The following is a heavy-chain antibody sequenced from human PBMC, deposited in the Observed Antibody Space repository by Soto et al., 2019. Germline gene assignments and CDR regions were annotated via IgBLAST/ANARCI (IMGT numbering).Heavy chain of an antibody. CDR1: GYTFTSYY. J-gene: IGHJ1*01. Sequence: QVQLVQSGAEVKKPGASVKVSCKASGYTFTSYYMHWVRQAPGQGLEWMGIINPSGGSTSYAQKCQGRVTMTRDTSTSTVYMELSSLRSEDTAVYYCARESTGATSYPHFQHWGQGTLVTVSS. CDR2: INPSGGST. V-gene: IGHV1-46*01. CDR3: ARESTGATSYPHFQH. D-gene: IGHD1-26*01.